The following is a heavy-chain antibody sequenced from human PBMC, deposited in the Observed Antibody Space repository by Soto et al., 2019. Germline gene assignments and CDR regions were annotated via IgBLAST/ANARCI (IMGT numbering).Heavy chain of an antibody. J-gene: IGHJ3*02. D-gene: IGHD1-26*01. CDR3: ARRSFPYSGSPLEPWSDALDI. V-gene: IGHV3-30*04. CDR1: GFSISTYA. Sequence: QVQLVESGGSVVQPGRSLRLSCAASGFSISTYALHWVRQAPGKGPEWVAIISYNGNNKHYADSVKGRFTISRDNSKNTVDLQMISLRVEGTAMYYCARRSFPYSGSPLEPWSDALDIWGQGTMVTVSS. CDR2: ISYNGNNK.